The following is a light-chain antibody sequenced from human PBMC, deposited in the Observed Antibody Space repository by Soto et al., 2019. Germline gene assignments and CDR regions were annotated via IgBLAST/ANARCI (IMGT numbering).Light chain of an antibody. CDR1: SSAVGTYYL. Sequence: QSVLTQPASVSGSPGQSITISCSGISSAVGTYYLVSWFQVHPGKAPQRIIFEGTKRPAGVSSRFSGSESGDTASLTVSGLQADDEAHYYCGSYGGTSAVFGEGTKLTVL. CDR3: GSYGGTSAV. CDR2: EGT. V-gene: IGLV2-23*01. J-gene: IGLJ2*01.